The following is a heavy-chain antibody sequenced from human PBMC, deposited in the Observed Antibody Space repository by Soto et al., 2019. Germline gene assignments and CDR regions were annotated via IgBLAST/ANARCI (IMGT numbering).Heavy chain of an antibody. V-gene: IGHV3-23*01. CDR2: MSGTGGST. Sequence: EVQLLESGGGLVQPGRSLRLSCAASGFTFSSYAMNWVRQAPGKGLEWVSAMSGTGGSTYYADSVKGRFTISRDNSKNTLYLQMNSLRVKDTAVFYCAKAGFSSGWSPSYFDYWGQGTLVTVAS. D-gene: IGHD6-19*01. J-gene: IGHJ4*02. CDR3: AKAGFSSGWSPSYFDY. CDR1: GFTFSSYA.